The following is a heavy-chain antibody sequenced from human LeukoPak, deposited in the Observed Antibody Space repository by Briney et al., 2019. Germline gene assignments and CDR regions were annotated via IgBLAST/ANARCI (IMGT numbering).Heavy chain of an antibody. CDR2: ISAYNGNT. CDR1: GYTFTSYG. V-gene: IGHV1-18*01. D-gene: IGHD3-10*01. Sequence: GASVKVSCKASGYTFTSYGISWVRQAPGQGLEWMGWISAYNGNTNYAQKLQGRVTMTTDTSTSTAYMELRSLRSDDTAVYYCARVITMVRGDKNYYYYYMDAWGKGTTVTISS. CDR3: ARVITMVRGDKNYYYYYMDA. J-gene: IGHJ6*03.